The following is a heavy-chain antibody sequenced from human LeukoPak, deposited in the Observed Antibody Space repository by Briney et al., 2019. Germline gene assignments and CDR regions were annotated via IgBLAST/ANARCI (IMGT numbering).Heavy chain of an antibody. V-gene: IGHV1-2*02. CDR1: GYTFTGYY. D-gene: IGHD2-21*01. Sequence: GASVKVSCKASGYTFTGYYMHWVGQAPGQGVEWMGWINPNSGGTNYAQKFQGRVTMTRDTSISTAYVELSRLRSDDTAVYYCARVFRSWAVDRTRPSASNYFDYWGQGTLVTVSS. CDR3: ARVFRSWAVDRTRPSASNYFDY. J-gene: IGHJ4*02. CDR2: INPNSGGT.